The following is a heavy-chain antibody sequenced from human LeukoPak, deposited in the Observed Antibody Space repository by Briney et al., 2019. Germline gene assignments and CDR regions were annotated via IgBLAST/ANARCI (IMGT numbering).Heavy chain of an antibody. D-gene: IGHD2-8*01. CDR1: GFTFSSYW. Sequence: GGSLRLSCAASGFTFSSYWMHWVRQAPGKGLVWVSRINSDGSSTSYADSVKGRFTISRDNAKNTLYLQMNSLRAEDTAVYYCARAGMVYAYDYWGQGTLVTVSS. V-gene: IGHV3-74*01. CDR2: INSDGSST. CDR3: ARAGMVYAYDY. J-gene: IGHJ4*02.